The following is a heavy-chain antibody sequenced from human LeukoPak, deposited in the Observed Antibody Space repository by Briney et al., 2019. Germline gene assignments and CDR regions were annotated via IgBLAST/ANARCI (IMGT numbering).Heavy chain of an antibody. D-gene: IGHD3-10*01. CDR2: INHSGST. CDR1: GGSFSGYY. J-gene: IGHJ4*02. V-gene: IGHV4-34*01. CDR3: AGPMVRGVTSRLDY. Sequence: PSETLSLTCDVYGGSFSGYYWSWIRQPPGKGLEWIGEINHSGSTNYNPSLKSRVTISVDTSKNQFSLKLSSVTAADTAVYYCAGPMVRGVTSRLDYWGQGTLVTVSS.